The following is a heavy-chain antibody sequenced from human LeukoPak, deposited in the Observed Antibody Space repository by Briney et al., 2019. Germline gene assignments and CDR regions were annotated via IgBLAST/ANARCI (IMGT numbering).Heavy chain of an antibody. V-gene: IGHV3-48*03. CDR3: ASSSWYALDY. CDR1: GFTFSSYE. J-gene: IGHJ4*02. D-gene: IGHD6-13*01. Sequence: RGSLRLSCAASGFTFSSYEMNWVRQAPGKGLEWISYISSSGSTMYYADSVKGRFTISRDNAKNSLYLQMNSLRAEDTAIYYCASSSWYALDYWGQGTLVTVSS. CDR2: ISSSGSTM.